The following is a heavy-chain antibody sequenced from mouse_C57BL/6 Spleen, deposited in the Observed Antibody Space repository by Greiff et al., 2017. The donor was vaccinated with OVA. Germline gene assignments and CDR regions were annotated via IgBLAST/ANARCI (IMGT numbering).Heavy chain of an antibody. CDR3: ARGAY. CDR2: ISYDGSN. V-gene: IGHV3-6*01. CDR1: GYSITSGYY. Sequence: EVQLKESGPGLVKPSQSLSLTCSVTGYSITSGYYWNWIRQFPGNKLEWMGYISYDGSNNYNPSLKNRISITRDTSKNQFFLKLNSVTTEDTATYYCARGAYWGQGTLVTVSA. J-gene: IGHJ3*01.